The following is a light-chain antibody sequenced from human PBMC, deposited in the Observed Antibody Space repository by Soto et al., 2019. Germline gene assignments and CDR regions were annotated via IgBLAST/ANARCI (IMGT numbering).Light chain of an antibody. V-gene: IGKV1-5*03. CDR1: QSITMW. CDR2: KTS. J-gene: IGKJ1*01. Sequence: DIHMTQSPSTLSASVGDRVTITCRASQSITMWLAWYQRKPGKAPNHLIYKTSSLESGVPSRFSGSGSGTEFTLTISSLQPDDFATYYCQHWTDYSWTFGQGTKVEVK. CDR3: QHWTDYSWT.